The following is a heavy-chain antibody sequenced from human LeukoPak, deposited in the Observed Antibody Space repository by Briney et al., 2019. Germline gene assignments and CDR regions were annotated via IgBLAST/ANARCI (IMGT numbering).Heavy chain of an antibody. D-gene: IGHD3-22*01. CDR1: GGSISSGSYY. CDR3: ARGTGISYYDSSGYYQDDAFDI. J-gene: IGHJ3*02. CDR2: IYTSGST. Sequence: PSQTLSLTCTVSGGSISSGSYYWSWIRQPAGKGLEWIGRIYTSGSTNYNPSLKSRVTISVDTSKNQFSLKLSSVNAADTAVYYCARGTGISYYDSSGYYQDDAFDIWGQGTMVTVSS. V-gene: IGHV4-61*02.